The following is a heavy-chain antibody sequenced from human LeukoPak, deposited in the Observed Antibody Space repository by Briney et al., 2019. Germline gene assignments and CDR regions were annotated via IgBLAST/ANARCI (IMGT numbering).Heavy chain of an antibody. Sequence: GGSLRLSCAASGFAVSSNYMSWVRQAPGKRLEWVSVIYSDGRTYYADSVKGRFTISRDISKNTLLLQMTSLRAEDTAVYYCARDRGDILTGFDYWGQGTLVTVSS. V-gene: IGHV3-53*01. D-gene: IGHD3-9*01. CDR2: IYSDGRT. CDR1: GFAVSSNY. J-gene: IGHJ4*02. CDR3: ARDRGDILTGFDY.